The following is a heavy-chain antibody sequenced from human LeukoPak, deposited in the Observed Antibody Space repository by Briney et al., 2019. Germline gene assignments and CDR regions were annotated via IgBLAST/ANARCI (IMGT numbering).Heavy chain of an antibody. Sequence: GRSLRLSCAASGFTFSSYGMHWVRQAPGKGLEWLTFIRYDGNNEYYADSVKGRFTVSRDNSKNTLYLQMNSLRVEDAAVYYCAKDWWPYSSNWYGDKWGQGTLVTVSS. CDR2: IRYDGNNE. V-gene: IGHV3-30*02. CDR1: GFTFSSYG. CDR3: AKDWWPYSSNWYGDK. D-gene: IGHD6-13*01. J-gene: IGHJ4*02.